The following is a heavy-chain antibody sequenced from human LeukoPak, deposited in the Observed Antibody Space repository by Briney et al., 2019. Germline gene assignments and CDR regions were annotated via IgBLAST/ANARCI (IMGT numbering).Heavy chain of an antibody. CDR3: GRDRSYPAMVNNYFDY. CDR2: ISACGGNT. J-gene: IGHJ4*02. CDR1: GYTFTSYG. V-gene: IGHV1-18*01. D-gene: IGHD5-18*01. Sequence: GGSVKVSCKASGYTFTSYGMSWVRQAPGQGLEWVGWISACGGNTNYAQNLQGRFTISTDTSTSTAYMELNSLRADDTAVYYCGRDRSYPAMVNNYFDYWGQGTLVTVSS.